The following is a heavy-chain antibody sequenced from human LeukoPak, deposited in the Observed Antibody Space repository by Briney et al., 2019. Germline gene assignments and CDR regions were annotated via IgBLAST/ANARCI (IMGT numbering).Heavy chain of an antibody. D-gene: IGHD3-10*01. CDR1: GFTVSSNY. CDR3: ARGGRGVPSY. CDR2: IYSGGST. V-gene: IGHV3-66*02. Sequence: GGSLRLSRAASGFTVSSNYMSWVRQAPGKGLEWVSVIYSGGSTYYADSVKGRFTISRDNSKNTLYLQMNSLRAEDTAVYYCARGGRGVPSYWGQGTLVTVSS. J-gene: IGHJ4*02.